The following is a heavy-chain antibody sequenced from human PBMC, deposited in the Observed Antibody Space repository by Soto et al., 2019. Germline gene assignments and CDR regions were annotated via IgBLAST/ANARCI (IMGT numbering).Heavy chain of an antibody. CDR2: INHSGST. D-gene: IGHD3-3*01. CDR1: GGSISDYY. J-gene: IGHJ6*02. CDR3: ARVLYDFWSGYPPYYYYGMDV. Sequence: LSLTCAVYGGSISDYYWSWIRQPPGKGLECIGEINHSGSTNYNPSLKSRVTISVDTSKNQFSLKLSSVTAADTAVYYCARVLYDFWSGYPPYYYYGMDVWGQGTTVTVSS. V-gene: IGHV4-34*01.